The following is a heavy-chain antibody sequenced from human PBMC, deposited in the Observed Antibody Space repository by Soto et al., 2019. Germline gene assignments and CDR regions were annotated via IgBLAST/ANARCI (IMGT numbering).Heavy chain of an antibody. D-gene: IGHD3-10*01. CDR1: GYTFTSYC. Sequence: ASVKLACKASGYTFTSYCISWVRQAPGQELEWMGWISAYNGNTNYAQKLQGRVTMTTDTSTSTAYMELRSLRSDDTAVYYCARGVLERLVYGSGSYYWGFWGQGTLVTVSS. J-gene: IGHJ1*01. V-gene: IGHV1-18*01. CDR2: ISAYNGNT. CDR3: ARGVLERLVYGSGSYYWGF.